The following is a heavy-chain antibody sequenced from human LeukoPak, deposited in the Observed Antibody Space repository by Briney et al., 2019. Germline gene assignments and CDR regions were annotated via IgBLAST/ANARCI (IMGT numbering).Heavy chain of an antibody. CDR3: ASYSNYEYYFDY. D-gene: IGHD4-11*01. CDR1: GGTFSSYA. V-gene: IGHV1-69*13. Sequence: SVKVSCKASGGTFSSYAISWVRQAPGQGLEWMGGIIPIFGTANYAQKFQGRVTITADESTSTAYMELSSPRSEDTAVYYCASYSNYEYYFDYWGQGTLVTVSS. CDR2: IIPIFGTA. J-gene: IGHJ4*02.